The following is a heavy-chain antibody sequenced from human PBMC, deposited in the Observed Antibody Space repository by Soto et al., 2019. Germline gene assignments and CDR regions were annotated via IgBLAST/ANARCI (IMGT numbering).Heavy chain of an antibody. CDR2: IYYSGST. J-gene: IGHJ6*03. CDR1: GGSISSYY. Sequence: NPSETLPLTCTVSGGSISSYYWSWIRQPPGKGLEWIGYIYYSGSTNYNPSLKSRVTISVDTSKNQFSLKLSSVTAADTAVYYCARGVSDGIAVAGHPYYYYYMDVWGKGTTVTVSS. D-gene: IGHD6-19*01. CDR3: ARGVSDGIAVAGHPYYYYYMDV. V-gene: IGHV4-59*01.